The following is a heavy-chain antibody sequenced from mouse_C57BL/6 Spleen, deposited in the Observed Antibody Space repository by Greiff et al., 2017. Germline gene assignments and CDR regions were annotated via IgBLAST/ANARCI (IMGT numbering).Heavy chain of an antibody. CDR2: IDPSDSYT. J-gene: IGHJ4*01. CDR3: ARQGSSFYYAMDY. D-gene: IGHD1-1*01. CDR1: GYTFTSYW. Sequence: QVQLQQPGAELVMPGASVKLSCKASGYTFTSYWMHWVKQRPGQGLEWIGEIDPSDSYTNYNQKFKGKSTLTVDKSSSTAYMQLSSLTSEDSAVYYCARQGSSFYYAMDYWGQGTSVTVSS. V-gene: IGHV1-69*01.